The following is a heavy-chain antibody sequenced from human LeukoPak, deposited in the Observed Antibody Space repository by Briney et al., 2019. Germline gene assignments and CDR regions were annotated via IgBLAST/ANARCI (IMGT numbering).Heavy chain of an antibody. CDR2: IYHSGST. V-gene: IGHV4-4*02. Sequence: ASETLSLTCAVSGGSISSSNWWSWVRQPPGKGLEWIGEIYHSGSTNYNPSLKSRVTISVDKSKNQFSLKLSSVTAADTAVYYCASQVVVAANYYYYYYMDVWGKGTTVTVSS. D-gene: IGHD2-15*01. CDR3: ASQVVVAANYYYYYYMDV. J-gene: IGHJ6*03. CDR1: GGSISSSNW.